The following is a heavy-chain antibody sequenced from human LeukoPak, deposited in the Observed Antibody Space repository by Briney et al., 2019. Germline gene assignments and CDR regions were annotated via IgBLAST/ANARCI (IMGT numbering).Heavy chain of an antibody. CDR3: ARLSYYDSSGYMPPIDY. J-gene: IGHJ4*02. CDR2: IIPIFGTA. V-gene: IGHV1-69*13. CDR1: GGTFSSYA. D-gene: IGHD3-22*01. Sequence: SVKVSGKASGGTFSSYAISWVRQAPGQGLEWMGGIIPIFGTANCAQKFQGRVTITADESTSTAYMELSSLRSEDTAVYYCARLSYYDSSGYMPPIDYWGQGTLVTVSS.